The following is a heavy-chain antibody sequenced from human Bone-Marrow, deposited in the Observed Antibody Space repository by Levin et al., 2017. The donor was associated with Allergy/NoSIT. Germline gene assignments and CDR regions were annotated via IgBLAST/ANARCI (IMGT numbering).Heavy chain of an antibody. V-gene: IGHV4-59*01. J-gene: IGHJ4*02. D-gene: IGHD3-16*01. Sequence: SETLSLTCTVSGGSLSSYHWSWIRQPPGKGLEWIGYIYYSGSTNYNPSLKSRVTISVDTSKKQFSLKLSSVTAADTAVYYCARGYGFDYWGQGTLVTVSS. CDR2: IYYSGST. CDR1: GGSLSSYH. CDR3: ARGYGFDY.